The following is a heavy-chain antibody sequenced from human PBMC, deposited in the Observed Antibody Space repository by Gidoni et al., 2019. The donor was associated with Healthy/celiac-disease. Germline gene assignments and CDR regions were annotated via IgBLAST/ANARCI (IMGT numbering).Heavy chain of an antibody. CDR1: GGSISSSSYY. CDR2: IYYSGST. D-gene: IGHD5-12*01. CDR3: ARLATGGRGDYFDY. J-gene: IGHJ4*02. V-gene: IGHV4-39*01. Sequence: QLQLQESGPGLVKPSETLSLPRTVSGGSISSSSYYWGWIRQPPGKGLEWSGSIYYSGSTYYNPSLKSRVTISVDTSKNQFSLKLSSVTAADTAVYYCARLATGGRGDYFDYWGQGTLVTVSS.